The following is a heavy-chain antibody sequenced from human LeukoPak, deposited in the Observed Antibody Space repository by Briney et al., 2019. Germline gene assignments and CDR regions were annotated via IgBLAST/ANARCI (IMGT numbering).Heavy chain of an antibody. CDR1: GYSFTVYG. V-gene: IGHV1-18*04. CDR3: ARVTEIVATSHYYGMDV. Sequence: ASVTVSFTASGYSFTVYGINWVRQAPGQGLEWMGWISAYNGNTDYAQKVQGRVTMTTDASTSTDHMELRSLRSDDTAVYYCARVTEIVATSHYYGMDVWGKGTTVTVSS. D-gene: IGHD5-12*01. J-gene: IGHJ6*04. CDR2: ISAYNGNT.